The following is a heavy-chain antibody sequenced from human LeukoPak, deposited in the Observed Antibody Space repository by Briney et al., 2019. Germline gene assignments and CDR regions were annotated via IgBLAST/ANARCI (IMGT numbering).Heavy chain of an antibody. J-gene: IGHJ4*02. Sequence: GSLRLSCAASGFTFGDYGVSWVRQAPGKGLEWVSGINWTGGSTGYADSVKGRFTISRDNAKNSLYLQMNSLTAQDTALYYCARDLVVAGTGFGYWGQGTLVTVSS. CDR2: INWTGGST. CDR1: GFTFGDYG. V-gene: IGHV3-20*04. D-gene: IGHD6-19*01. CDR3: ARDLVVAGTGFGY.